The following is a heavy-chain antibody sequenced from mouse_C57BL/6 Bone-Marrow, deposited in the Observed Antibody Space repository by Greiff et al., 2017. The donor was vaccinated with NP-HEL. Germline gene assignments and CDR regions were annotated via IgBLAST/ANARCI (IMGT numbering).Heavy chain of an antibody. CDR2: IDPRSGNT. J-gene: IGHJ4*01. CDR1: GYTFTSYG. V-gene: IGHV1-81*01. CDR3: ASLWLLRSEDYYAMDC. Sequence: VQLQQSGAELARPGASVKLSCKASGYTFTSYGISWVKHRTGQGLEWIGEIDPRSGNTYYNEKFKGKATLTADTSSSTEYMALRSLTSEDSAVYFCASLWLLRSEDYYAMDCWGPGTSVTVAT. D-gene: IGHD2-3*01.